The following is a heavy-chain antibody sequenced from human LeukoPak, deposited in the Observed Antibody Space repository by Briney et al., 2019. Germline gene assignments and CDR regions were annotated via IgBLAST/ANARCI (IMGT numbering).Heavy chain of an antibody. D-gene: IGHD4-17*01. V-gene: IGHV3-9*01. CDR1: GFIFLDYA. Sequence: GRSLRLSCAASGFIFLDYAMHWVGQPPGKGVEGVSGISCDGDKRGYADSVKGRFTISIDNAENSLFLQMKSLRPEDTALYYCAKDRGALHDGDSIDYWGQGTLVIVSS. CDR2: ISCDGDKR. CDR3: AKDRGALHDGDSIDY. J-gene: IGHJ4*02.